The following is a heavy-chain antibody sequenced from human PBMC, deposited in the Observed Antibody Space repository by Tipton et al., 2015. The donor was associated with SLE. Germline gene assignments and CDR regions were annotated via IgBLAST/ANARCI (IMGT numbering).Heavy chain of an antibody. J-gene: IGHJ4*02. D-gene: IGHD6-6*01. V-gene: IGHV1-69*06. Sequence: QLVQSGAEVKKPGSSVKVSCKASGGTFSSYAIFGTANYAQKLQGRVTMTTDISTSTAYMELRSLRSDDTAVYYCARDGAARMALPDYWGQGTLVTVSS. CDR2: FGTA. CDR3: ARDGAARMALPDY. CDR1: GGTFSSYA.